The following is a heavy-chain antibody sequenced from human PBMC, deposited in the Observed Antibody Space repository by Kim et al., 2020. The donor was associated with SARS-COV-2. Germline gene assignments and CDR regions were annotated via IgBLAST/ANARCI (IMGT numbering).Heavy chain of an antibody. V-gene: IGHV3-11*05. CDR3: ARVGYDYVWGSYRDYYYYAGRAV. Sequence: GGSLRLSCAASGFTFSDYYMSWIRQAPGKGLEWVSYISSSSSYTNYADSVKGRFTISRDNAKNSLYLQMNSLRAEDTAVYYCARVGYDYVWGSYRDYYYYAGRAVWGQGTTVTVSS. CDR2: ISSSSSYT. J-gene: IGHJ6*02. D-gene: IGHD3-16*02. CDR1: GFTFSDYY.